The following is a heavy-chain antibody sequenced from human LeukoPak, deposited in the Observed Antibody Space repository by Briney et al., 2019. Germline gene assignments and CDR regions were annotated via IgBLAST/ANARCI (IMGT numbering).Heavy chain of an antibody. CDR2: ISSSSYT. J-gene: IGHJ4*02. CDR1: GFTFSSYN. Sequence: GGSLRLSCAASGFTFSSYNMNWVRQAPGKGLEWVSSISSSSYTYYADSVKGRFTISRDNAKNSLYLQMNSLRAEDAAVYYCAREKDSSGWFGPGSLWGQGTLVTVSS. CDR3: AREKDSSGWFGPGSL. V-gene: IGHV3-21*01. D-gene: IGHD6-19*01.